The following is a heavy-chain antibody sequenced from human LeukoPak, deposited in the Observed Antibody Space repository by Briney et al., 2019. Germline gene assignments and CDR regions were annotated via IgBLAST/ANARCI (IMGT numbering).Heavy chain of an antibody. Sequence: PSESLSLTCTVSGFSLSTYYWSWLRQPPGKGLEWIGYIHYSGSTNYNPPRKSRVPTSGATSKTHCTLNLTALTTAARAVYSCPRGPGYDLYYFASWGHGDVVTVSS. CDR1: GFSLSTYY. V-gene: IGHV4-59*01. D-gene: IGHD5-12*01. J-gene: IGHJ4*03. CDR3: PRGPGYDLYYFAS. CDR2: IHYSGST.